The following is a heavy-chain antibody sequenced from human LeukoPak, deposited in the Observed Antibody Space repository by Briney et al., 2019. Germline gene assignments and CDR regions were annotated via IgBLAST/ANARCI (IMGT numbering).Heavy chain of an antibody. J-gene: IGHJ4*02. CDR1: GGSISSSNW. V-gene: IGHV4-4*02. D-gene: IGHD6-6*01. CDR3: ARSGYSSSYYFDY. Sequence: KSSGTLSLTCAVSGGSISSSNWWSWVRKPPGRGLEWIGEIYHSGSTNYNPSLKSRVTILVDTSKNQFSLKLRSVTAADTAVYYCARSGYSSSYYFDYWGQGTLVTVSS. CDR2: IYHSGST.